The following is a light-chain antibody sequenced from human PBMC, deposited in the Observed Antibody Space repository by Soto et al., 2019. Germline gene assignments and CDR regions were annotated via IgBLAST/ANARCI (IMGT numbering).Light chain of an antibody. CDR3: QQSYSRPPT. CDR2: AAS. Sequence: DIPMTQSPSSLSASVGDRVTIPCRASQSIGKYLSWFQQKPGKAPKLLIYAASTLQSGVPSRFSGSGSGTDFTLTINSLQPEDFGTYYCQQSYSRPPTFGQGTNLQIK. CDR1: QSIGKY. J-gene: IGKJ2*01. V-gene: IGKV1-39*01.